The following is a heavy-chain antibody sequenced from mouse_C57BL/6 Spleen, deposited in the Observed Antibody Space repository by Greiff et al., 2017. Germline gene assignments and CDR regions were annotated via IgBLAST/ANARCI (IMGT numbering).Heavy chain of an antibody. CDR2: IYPGSGNT. D-gene: IGHD1-1*01. CDR1: GYTFTDYY. Sequence: VQLQQSGAELVRPGASVKLSCKASGYTFTDYYINWVKQRPGQGLEWIARIYPGSGNTYYNEKFKGKDTLTAEKSSSTAYMQLSSLTSEDSAVYFCARERIYYGGSPYYFDYWGQGTTLTVSS. J-gene: IGHJ2*01. V-gene: IGHV1-76*01. CDR3: ARERIYYGGSPYYFDY.